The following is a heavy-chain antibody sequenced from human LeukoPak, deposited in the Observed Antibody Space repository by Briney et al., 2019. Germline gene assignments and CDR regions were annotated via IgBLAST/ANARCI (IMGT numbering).Heavy chain of an antibody. D-gene: IGHD6-19*01. Sequence: SGGSLRLSCTASGFTFDDYGMSWVRQVPGKGLEWVSGINWNGGSTGYADSVKGRFTISRDNAKNSLYLQMNSLRAEGSALYYCARGRHTFIAVDYFDYWGQGTLVTVSS. CDR3: ARGRHTFIAVDYFDY. J-gene: IGHJ4*02. CDR2: INWNGGST. V-gene: IGHV3-20*04. CDR1: GFTFDDYG.